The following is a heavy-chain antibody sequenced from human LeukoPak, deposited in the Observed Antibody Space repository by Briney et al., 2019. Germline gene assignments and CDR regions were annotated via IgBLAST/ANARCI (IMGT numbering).Heavy chain of an antibody. CDR3: ARVRAPSFAQGGFDY. CDR2: INPNSDYT. Sequence: ASVKVSCKASGYTFTSYAMHWVRQAPGQGLEWMGRINPNSDYTDYAQKFQGRVTMTRDTSISTAYMDLTSLTSDDTAMYYCARVRAPSFAQGGFDYWGQGTLVTVSS. D-gene: IGHD3-16*01. CDR1: GYTFTSYA. V-gene: IGHV1-2*02. J-gene: IGHJ4*02.